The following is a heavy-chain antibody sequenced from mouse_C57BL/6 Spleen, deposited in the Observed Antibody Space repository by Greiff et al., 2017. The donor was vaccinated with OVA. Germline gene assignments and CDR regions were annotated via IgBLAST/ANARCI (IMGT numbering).Heavy chain of an antibody. CDR2: IYPGDGDT. CDR3: ARWGDSNYYAMDY. Sequence: VQLQQSGAELVKPGASVKISCKASGYAFSSYWMNWVKQRPGKGLEWIGQIYPGDGDTNYNGKFKGKATLTADKSSSTAYMQLSSLTSEDSAVYFCARWGDSNYYAMDYWGQGTSVTVSS. D-gene: IGHD2-5*01. V-gene: IGHV1-80*01. CDR1: GYAFSSYW. J-gene: IGHJ4*01.